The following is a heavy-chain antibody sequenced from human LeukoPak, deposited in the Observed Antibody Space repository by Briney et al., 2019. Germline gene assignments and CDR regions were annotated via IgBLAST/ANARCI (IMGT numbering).Heavy chain of an antibody. CDR3: ARDIVGILYGLDV. CDR2: IWYDGSNK. J-gene: IGHJ6*02. D-gene: IGHD2-15*01. CDR1: GFTFSSYG. Sequence: GSLRLSCAASGFTFSSYGMHWVRQAPGKGLEWVAVIWYDGSNKYYADSVNGRFTISRDNSKNTLYLQMNSLRAEDTAVYYCARDIVGILYGLDVWGQGTTVTVSS. V-gene: IGHV3-33*01.